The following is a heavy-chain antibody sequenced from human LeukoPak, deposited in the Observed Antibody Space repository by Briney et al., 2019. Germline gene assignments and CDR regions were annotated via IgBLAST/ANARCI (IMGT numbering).Heavy chain of an antibody. J-gene: IGHJ4*02. Sequence: PGGSLRLSCAASGFTSSSYSMNWVRQAPGKGLEWVSYISSSGSTIYYADSVKGRFTISRDNAKNSLYPQMNSLRAEDTAVYYCARDWGYYYDSSGYYEVWGQGTLVTVSS. CDR1: GFTSSSYS. CDR2: ISSSGSTI. D-gene: IGHD3-22*01. V-gene: IGHV3-48*04. CDR3: ARDWGYYYDSSGYYEV.